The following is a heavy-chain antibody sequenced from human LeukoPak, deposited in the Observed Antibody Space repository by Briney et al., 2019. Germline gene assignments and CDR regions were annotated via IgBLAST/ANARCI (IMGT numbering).Heavy chain of an antibody. CDR2: IIPIFGTA. D-gene: IGHD3-22*01. CDR3: ARVLMNYYDSSGYSPRFDY. J-gene: IGHJ4*02. V-gene: IGHV1-69*05. CDR1: GGTFSSYA. Sequence: ASVKVSCKASGGTFSSYAISWVRQAPGQGLEWMGGIIPIFGTANYAQKFQGRVTITTDEPTSTAYMELSSLRSEDTAVYYCARVLMNYYDSSGYSPRFDYWGQGTLVTVSS.